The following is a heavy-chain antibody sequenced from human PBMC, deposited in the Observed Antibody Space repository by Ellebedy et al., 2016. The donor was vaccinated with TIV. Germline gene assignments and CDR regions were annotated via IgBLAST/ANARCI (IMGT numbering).Heavy chain of an antibody. V-gene: IGHV1-18*04. CDR1: GYTFTSYF. D-gene: IGHD1-26*01. J-gene: IGHJ6*03. CDR2: ISTYNGNT. CDR3: ARASGSYYYYYYMDV. Sequence: AASVKVSCKASGYTFTSYFLHWVRQAPGQGLEWMGWISTYNGNTNYAQKLQGRVTMTTDTSTSTAYMELRSLRSDDTAVYFYARASGSYYYYYYMDVWGKGTTVTVSS.